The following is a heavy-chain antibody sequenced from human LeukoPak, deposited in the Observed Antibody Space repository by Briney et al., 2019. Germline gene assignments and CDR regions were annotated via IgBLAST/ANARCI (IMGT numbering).Heavy chain of an antibody. J-gene: IGHJ4*02. V-gene: IGHV5-10-1*01. CDR1: GYSFTSYW. D-gene: IGHD6-13*01. CDR2: IDPSDSYT. CDR3: ARRRPSSSWQFPFDY. Sequence: GESLKISCKGSGYSFTSYWISWVRQMPGKGLEWMGRIDPSDSYTNYSPSFQGHVTISADKSISTAYLQWSSLKASDTAMYYCARRRPSSSWQFPFDYWGQGTLVTVSS.